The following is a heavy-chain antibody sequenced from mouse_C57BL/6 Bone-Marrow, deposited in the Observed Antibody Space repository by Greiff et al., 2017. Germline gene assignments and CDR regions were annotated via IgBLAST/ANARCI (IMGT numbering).Heavy chain of an antibody. D-gene: IGHD3-2*02. J-gene: IGHJ2*01. V-gene: IGHV5-6*01. Sequence: EVHLVESGGDLVKPGGSLKLSCAASGFTFSSYGMSWVRQTPDKRLEWVATISSGGSYTYYPDSVKGRFTISRDNAKNTLYLEMSSRKSEDTAMYYCARQLRLRDYFDYWGRGTTLTVSS. CDR2: ISSGGSYT. CDR3: ARQLRLRDYFDY. CDR1: GFTFSSYG.